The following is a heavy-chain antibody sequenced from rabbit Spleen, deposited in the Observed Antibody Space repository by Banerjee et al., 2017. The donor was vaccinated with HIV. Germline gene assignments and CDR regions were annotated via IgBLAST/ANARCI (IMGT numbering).Heavy chain of an antibody. CDR2: IYVGSSGST. J-gene: IGHJ4*01. D-gene: IGHD6-1*01. CDR3: ARSYSGYSYGINL. Sequence: QEQLEASGGGLVTPGASLTLTCKASGFSFSSGYYMRWVRQAPGEGLEWIACIYVGSSGSTYYASWAKGRFTISKTSSTVTLQMTSLTVADTASYVCARSYSGYSYGINLWGPGTLVTVS. CDR1: GFSFSSGYY. V-gene: IGHV1S45*01.